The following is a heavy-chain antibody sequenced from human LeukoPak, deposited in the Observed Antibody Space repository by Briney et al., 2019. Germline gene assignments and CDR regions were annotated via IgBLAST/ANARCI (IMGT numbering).Heavy chain of an antibody. CDR1: GYTFTGHY. V-gene: IGHV1-2*02. CDR2: INPNSGDT. D-gene: IGHD3-22*01. J-gene: IGHJ5*02. Sequence: ASVKVSRKASGYTFTGHYMHWVRQAPGQGLEWMGWINPNSGDTKYAPEFEGRVTMTRDTSKTTAYMDLSELRSDDTAVYYCARERESSGYSPVDPWGQGTQVTVSS. CDR3: ARERESSGYSPVDP.